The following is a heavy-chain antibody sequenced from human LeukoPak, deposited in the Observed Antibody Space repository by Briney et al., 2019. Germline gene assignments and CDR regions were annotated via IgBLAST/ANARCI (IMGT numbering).Heavy chain of an antibody. J-gene: IGHJ4*02. CDR1: GFTFSSYA. D-gene: IGHD2-2*01. CDR2: ISSSSNTI. CDR3: APGYCSSSSCTHYFEY. V-gene: IGHV3-48*04. Sequence: GGSLRLSCAASGFTFSSYAMNWVRQAPGKGLEWVSYISSSSNTIYYVDSVKGRFTISRDNGKDSLYLQMNSLRAEDTAVYYCAPGYCSSSSCTHYFEYWGQGTLVTVSS.